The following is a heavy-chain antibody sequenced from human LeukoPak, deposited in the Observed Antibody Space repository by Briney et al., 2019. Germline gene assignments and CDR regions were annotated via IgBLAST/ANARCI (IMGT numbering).Heavy chain of an antibody. CDR1: GGSFSGYY. J-gene: IGHJ3*02. V-gene: IGHV4-34*01. Sequence: PSETLSLTCAVYGGSFSGYYWSWIRQPPGKGLEWIGEINHSGSTNYNPSLKSRVTISVDTSKNQFSLKLSSVTAADTAVYYCARSSLRFLEWHAFDIWGQGTMVTVSS. CDR2: INHSGST. CDR3: ARSSLRFLEWHAFDI. D-gene: IGHD3-3*01.